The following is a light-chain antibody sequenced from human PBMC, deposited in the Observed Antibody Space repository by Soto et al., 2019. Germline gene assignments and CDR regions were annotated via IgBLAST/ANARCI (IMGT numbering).Light chain of an antibody. CDR1: CSDVGGFIF. J-gene: IGLJ1*01. Sequence: QSALTQPASVSGSPGQSITISCTGTCSDVGGFIFVSWYQQHPGRAPKLMIYDVSNRPSGVSNRFSGSKSGNTASLTISGLQADDDADYYCVSYTTSASYVFGTGTKLTVL. V-gene: IGLV2-14*01. CDR2: DVS. CDR3: VSYTTSASYV.